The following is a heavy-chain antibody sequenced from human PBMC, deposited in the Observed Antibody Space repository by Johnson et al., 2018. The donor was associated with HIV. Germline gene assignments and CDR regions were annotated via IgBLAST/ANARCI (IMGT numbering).Heavy chain of an antibody. Sequence: VQLVESGGGLVQPGGSLRLSCAASGFTFDEYGMSWVRQAPGKGLEWVSRINSDGSSTRYADSVKGRFTISRDNSKNSLYLQMNSLRPEYTALYFCAKDSETYYYGSGDAFDIWGQGTMVTVSS. J-gene: IGHJ3*02. CDR2: INSDGSST. V-gene: IGHV3-43*02. D-gene: IGHD3-10*01. CDR3: AKDSETYYYGSGDAFDI. CDR1: GFTFDEYG.